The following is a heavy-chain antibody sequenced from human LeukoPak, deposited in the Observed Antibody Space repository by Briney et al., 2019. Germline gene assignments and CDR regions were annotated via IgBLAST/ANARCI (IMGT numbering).Heavy chain of an antibody. D-gene: IGHD1-26*01. J-gene: IGHJ4*02. CDR3: AREPEYSGSYFNY. V-gene: IGHV1-69*05. CDR2: IIPIFGTA. Sequence: AASVKVSCKASGGTFSSYAISWVRQAPGQGLQWMGGIIPIFGTANYAQKFQGRVTITTDESTSTAYMELSSLRSEDTAVYYCAREPEYSGSYFNYWGQGTLVTVSS. CDR1: GGTFSSYA.